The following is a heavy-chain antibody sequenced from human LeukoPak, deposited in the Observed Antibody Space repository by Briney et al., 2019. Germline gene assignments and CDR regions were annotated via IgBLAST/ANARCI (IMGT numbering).Heavy chain of an antibody. CDR3: AKDGTYYYDSSGYWGYFDY. Sequence: PGGSLRLSCAASGFTFSSYSMNWVRQAPGKGLEWVSSISSSSSYIYYADSVKGRFTISRDNAKNSLYLQMNSLRAEDTALYYCAKDGTYYYDSSGYWGYFDYWAREPWSPSPQ. CDR1: GFTFSSYS. J-gene: IGHJ4*02. CDR2: ISSSSSYI. V-gene: IGHV3-21*04. D-gene: IGHD3-22*01.